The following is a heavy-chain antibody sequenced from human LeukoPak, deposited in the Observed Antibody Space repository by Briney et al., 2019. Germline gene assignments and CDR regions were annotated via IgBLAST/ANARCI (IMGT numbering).Heavy chain of an antibody. V-gene: IGHV4-39*07. Sequence: SETLSLTCTVSGGSISSSSYYWGWIRQPPGKGLEWIGSIYYSGSTYFNPSLKSRVTISVDTSKNQFSLKLSSVTAADTAVYYCARVEAAAGDAFDIWGQGTMVTVSS. CDR1: GGSISSSSYY. CDR3: ARVEAAAGDAFDI. D-gene: IGHD6-13*01. CDR2: IYYSGST. J-gene: IGHJ3*02.